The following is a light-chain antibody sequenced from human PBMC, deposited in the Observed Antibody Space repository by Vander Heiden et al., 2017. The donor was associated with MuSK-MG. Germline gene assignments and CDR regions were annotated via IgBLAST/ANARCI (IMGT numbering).Light chain of an antibody. CDR3: CSYTDNNSYV. Sequence: QSALTQPASVSGSPGRSITISCTGTLSDIGTFNFVSWYQQYPGKAPKLIIYEGTKRPSGVSNRFSGSKSGNTASLTISGLQADDEADYYCCSYTDNNSYVFGTGTKVTVL. V-gene: IGLV2-23*01. CDR2: EGT. CDR1: LSDIGTFNF. J-gene: IGLJ1*01.